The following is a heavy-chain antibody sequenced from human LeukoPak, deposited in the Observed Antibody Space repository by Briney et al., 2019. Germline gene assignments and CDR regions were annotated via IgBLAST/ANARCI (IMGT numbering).Heavy chain of an antibody. J-gene: IGHJ4*02. CDR1: GGTFSSYA. CDR2: IIPIFGTA. Sequence: GASVKVSCKASGGTFSSYAISWVRQAPGQGLEWMGGIIPIFGTANYAQKFQGRVTITADKSTSTAYMELSSLRSEDTAVYYYARGSSGWYYFDYWGQGTLVTVSS. D-gene: IGHD6-19*01. V-gene: IGHV1-69*06. CDR3: ARGSSGWYYFDY.